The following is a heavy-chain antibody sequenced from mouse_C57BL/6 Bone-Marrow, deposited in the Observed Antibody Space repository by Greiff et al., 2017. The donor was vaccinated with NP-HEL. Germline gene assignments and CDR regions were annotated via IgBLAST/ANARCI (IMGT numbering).Heavy chain of an antibody. D-gene: IGHD4-1*01. CDR2: IYPGGGYT. J-gene: IGHJ4*01. CDR3: ARIPNWDKRYYAMDY. CDR1: GYTFTNYW. Sequence: QVQLQQSGAELVRPGTSVKMSCKASGYTFTNYWIGWAKQRPGHGLEWIGDIYPGGGYTNYNEKFKGKATLTADKSSSTAYMQFSSLTSEDSAIYYCARIPNWDKRYYAMDYWGQGTSVTVSS. V-gene: IGHV1-63*01.